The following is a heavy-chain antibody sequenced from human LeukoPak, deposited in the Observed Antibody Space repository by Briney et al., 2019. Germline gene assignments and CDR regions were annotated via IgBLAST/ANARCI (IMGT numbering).Heavy chain of an antibody. CDR3: ARIYSGSYFHTFDP. CDR2: KNPNSGNT. CDR1: GYTFTSYD. J-gene: IGHJ5*02. D-gene: IGHD1-26*01. V-gene: IGHV1-8*01. Sequence: ASVKVSCKASGYTFTSYDINWVRRATGQGLEWMGWKNPNSGNTGYAQKFQGRVTMTRNTSISTAYMELSSLRSEDTAVYYCARIYSGSYFHTFDPWGQGTLVTVSS.